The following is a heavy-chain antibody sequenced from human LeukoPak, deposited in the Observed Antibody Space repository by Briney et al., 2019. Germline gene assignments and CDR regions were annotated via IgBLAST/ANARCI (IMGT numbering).Heavy chain of an antibody. V-gene: IGHV3-13*04. CDR3: AKRERQSFAY. CDR1: GFTFSNYD. J-gene: IGHJ4*02. D-gene: IGHD6-19*01. CDR2: INTAGDT. Sequence: GGSLRLSCAASGFTFSNYDMLWVRQVTGKGLEWVSAINTAGDTYYPGSLKGRFTISRENAKNALYLQMNSLRAEDTAVYYCAKRERQSFAYWGQGTLVTVSS.